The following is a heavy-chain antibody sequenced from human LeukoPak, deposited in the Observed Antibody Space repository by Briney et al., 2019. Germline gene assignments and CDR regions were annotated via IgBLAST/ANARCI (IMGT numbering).Heavy chain of an antibody. J-gene: IGHJ4*02. Sequence: PSETLSLTCTVSGGSISSSSYYWGWIRQPPGKGLEWIGRIYTSGSTNYNPSLKSRVTMSVDTSKNQFSLKLNSLTAADTAVYYCARATWNSYMFDYWGQGSLVTVTS. CDR3: ARATWNSYMFDY. V-gene: IGHV4-61*05. CDR1: GGSISSSSYY. D-gene: IGHD1-26*01. CDR2: IYTSGST.